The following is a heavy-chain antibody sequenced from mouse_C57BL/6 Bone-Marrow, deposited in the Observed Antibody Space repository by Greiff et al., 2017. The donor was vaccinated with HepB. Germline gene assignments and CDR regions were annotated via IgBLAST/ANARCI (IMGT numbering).Heavy chain of an antibody. D-gene: IGHD1-1*01. J-gene: IGHJ3*01. CDR3: ARYYYGSKGSWFAY. Sequence: VQLKQSGPELVKPGASVKISCKASGYSFTGYYMNWVKQSPEKSLEWIGEINPSTGGTTYNQKFKAKATLTVDKSSSTAYMQLKSLTSEDSAVYYCARYYYGSKGSWFAYWGQGTLVTVSA. CDR1: GYSFTGYY. CDR2: INPSTGGT. V-gene: IGHV1-42*01.